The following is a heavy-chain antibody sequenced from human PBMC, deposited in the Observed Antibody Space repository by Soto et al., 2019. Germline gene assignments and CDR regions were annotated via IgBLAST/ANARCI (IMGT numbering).Heavy chain of an antibody. J-gene: IGHJ4*02. CDR1: GGSFNDYY. Sequence: SETLSLTCAVYGGSFNDYYWSWIRQPPGKGLEWIGEINHSGITNYNPSLKSRVTISVDTSKNQFSLNLRSVTAADTAVYYCARDKSTVTIFDYWGPGALVTVSS. CDR2: INHSGIT. CDR3: ARDKSTVTIFDY. D-gene: IGHD4-17*01. V-gene: IGHV4-34*01.